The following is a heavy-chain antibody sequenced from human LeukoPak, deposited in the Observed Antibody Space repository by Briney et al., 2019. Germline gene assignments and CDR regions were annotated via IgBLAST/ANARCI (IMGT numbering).Heavy chain of an antibody. V-gene: IGHV4-39*07. CDR3: ARVRRSVYDYVWGSYRYYFDY. CDR1: GGSISSSSYY. Sequence: SETLSLTCTVSGGSISSSSYYWGWIRQPPGKGLEWIGSIYYSGSTYYNPSLKSRVTISVDTSKNQFSLKLSSVTAADTAVYYCARVRRSVYDYVWGSYRYYFDYWGQGTLATVSS. J-gene: IGHJ4*02. D-gene: IGHD3-16*02. CDR2: IYYSGST.